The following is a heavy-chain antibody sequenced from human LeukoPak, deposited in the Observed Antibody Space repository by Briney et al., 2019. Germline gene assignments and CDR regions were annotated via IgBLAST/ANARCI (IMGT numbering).Heavy chain of an antibody. CDR2: IYSGGST. V-gene: IGHV3-53*01. J-gene: IGHJ4*02. CDR3: ARGSDFWSGYGYYFDY. CDR1: GFTVSSNY. Sequence: PGGSLRLSCAASGFTVSSNYMSWVRQAPGKGLEWVSVIYSGGSTYYADSVKGRFTISRDNSKNTLYLQMNSLRAEDTAVYYCARGSDFWSGYGYYFDYWGQGTLVTVSS. D-gene: IGHD3-3*01.